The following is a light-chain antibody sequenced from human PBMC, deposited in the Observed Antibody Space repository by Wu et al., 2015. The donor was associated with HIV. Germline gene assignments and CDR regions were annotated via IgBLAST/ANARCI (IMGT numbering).Light chain of an antibody. CDR2: DAS. J-gene: IGKJ2*01. CDR1: QSVSSS. V-gene: IGKV3-11*01. CDR3: QQRSNWPPYT. Sequence: EIVLTQSPATLSLSPGERATLSCRASQSVSSSLAWYQQKPGQAPRLLIYDASDRATGISARFSGSGSGTDFTLTISSLEPEDFAVYYCQQRSNWPPYTFDQGTKLEIK.